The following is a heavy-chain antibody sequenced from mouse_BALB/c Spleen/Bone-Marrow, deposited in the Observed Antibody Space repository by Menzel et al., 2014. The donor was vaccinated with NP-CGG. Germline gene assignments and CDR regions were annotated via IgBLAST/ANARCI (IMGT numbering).Heavy chain of an antibody. CDR2: IAPGSGTT. V-gene: IGHV1S41*01. CDR1: GYTFTNFW. Sequence: DLVKPGASVKLSCKASGYTFTNFWINWIKQRPGQGLEWIGRIAPGSGTTYYNEVFKGKATLTVDTSSSTAYIQLSSLSSEDSAVYFCARYDYAMDYWGQGTSVTVS. CDR3: ARYDYAMDY. D-gene: IGHD2-3*01. J-gene: IGHJ4*01.